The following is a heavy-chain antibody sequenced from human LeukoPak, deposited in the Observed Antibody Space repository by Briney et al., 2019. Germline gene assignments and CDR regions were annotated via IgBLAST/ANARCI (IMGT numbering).Heavy chain of an antibody. CDR1: GYTFTDYY. CDR2: INPKTGGT. CDR3: ARGLYCTGGSCSTF. Sequence: ASVKVSCKASGYTFTDYYIHWVRQAPGQGLEWMGGINPKTGGTNYAQRFQDRVTMTRDTSINTAYMDMSSLRAGDTAVYYCARGLYCTGGSCSTFWGQGSLVTVSS. J-gene: IGHJ4*02. V-gene: IGHV1-2*02. D-gene: IGHD2-15*01.